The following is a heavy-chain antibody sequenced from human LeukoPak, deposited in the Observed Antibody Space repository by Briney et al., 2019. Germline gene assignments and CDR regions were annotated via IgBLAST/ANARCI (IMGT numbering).Heavy chain of an antibody. CDR3: ARGMIAAAGTGVDY. CDR1: GYTFTSYD. J-gene: IGHJ4*02. Sequence: GASVKVSGKASGYTFTSYDINWVRQATGQGLEWMGWMNPNSGNTGYAQKFQGRVTMTRNTSISTAYMELSSLRSEDTAVYYCARGMIAAAGTGVDYWGQGTLVTVSS. CDR2: MNPNSGNT. V-gene: IGHV1-8*01. D-gene: IGHD6-13*01.